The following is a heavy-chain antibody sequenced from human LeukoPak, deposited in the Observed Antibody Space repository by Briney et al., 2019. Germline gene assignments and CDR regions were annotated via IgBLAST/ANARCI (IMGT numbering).Heavy chain of an antibody. CDR2: ISDGGGTT. D-gene: IGHD4-17*01. CDR3: AKSYGDFLGYFDS. V-gene: IGHV3-23*01. CDR1: GFTFSSCA. J-gene: IGHJ4*02. Sequence: PGGSLRLSCAASGFTFSSCAMSWVRQAPGKGLEWVSGISDGGGTTNYADAVKGRFTISRDKSKNTLFLQMNSLRDQENAVYYLAKSYGDFLGYFDSWGQGTLVTVSS.